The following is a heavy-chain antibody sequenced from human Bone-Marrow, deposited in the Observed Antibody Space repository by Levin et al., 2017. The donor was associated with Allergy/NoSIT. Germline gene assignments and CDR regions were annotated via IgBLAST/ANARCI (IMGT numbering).Heavy chain of an antibody. CDR1: GFTFTDHA. Sequence: PGGSLRLSCVASGFTFTDHAMAWVRQAPGKGLEWVSTISATSVATYYADSVKGRFTISRDNSKNTLTLQMSSLNAEDTAVYFCAKDKGGGKWLGFDYWGQGSLVTVSA. D-gene: IGHD6-19*01. CDR2: ISATSVAT. CDR3: AKDKGGGKWLGFDY. J-gene: IGHJ4*02. V-gene: IGHV3-23*01.